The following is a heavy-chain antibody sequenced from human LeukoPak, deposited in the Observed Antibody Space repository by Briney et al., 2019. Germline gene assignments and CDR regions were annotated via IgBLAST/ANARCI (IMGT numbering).Heavy chain of an antibody. CDR1: GGSISSYY. V-gene: IGHV4-59*01. Sequence: SETLSLTCTVSGGSISSYYWSWIRQPPGKGLEWIGYIYYSGSTNYNPSLKSRVTISVDTSKNQFSLKLSSVTAADTAVYYCAREGYYYDSSGYYRGYYFDYWGQGTLVTVSS. CDR3: AREGYYYDSSGYYRGYYFDY. CDR2: IYYSGST. J-gene: IGHJ4*02. D-gene: IGHD3-22*01.